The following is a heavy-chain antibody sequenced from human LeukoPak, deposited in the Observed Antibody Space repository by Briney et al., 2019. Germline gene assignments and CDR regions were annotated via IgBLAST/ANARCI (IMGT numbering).Heavy chain of an antibody. J-gene: IGHJ4*02. V-gene: IGHV3-9*01. Sequence: PGGSLRLSCAASGFTFDDYATHWVRQAPGKGLEWVSGISWNSGSIGYADSVKGRFTISRDNAKNSLYLQMNSLRAEDTALYYCAKDMGVAVAGTIDYWGQGTLVTVSS. CDR2: ISWNSGSI. CDR3: AKDMGVAVAGTIDY. CDR1: GFTFDDYA. D-gene: IGHD6-19*01.